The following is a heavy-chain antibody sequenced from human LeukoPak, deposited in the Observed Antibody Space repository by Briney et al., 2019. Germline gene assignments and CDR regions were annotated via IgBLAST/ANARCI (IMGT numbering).Heavy chain of an antibody. J-gene: IGHJ3*02. V-gene: IGHV3-23*01. CDR3: ARVGASTGAFDI. Sequence: PGGSLRLSCAASGFTFSSYAMSWVRQAPGKGLEWVSAISGSGGSTYYADSVKGRFTISRDNAKNSLYLQMNSLRAEDTAVYYCARVGASTGAFDIWGQGTMVTVSS. CDR2: ISGSGGST. D-gene: IGHD1-26*01. CDR1: GFTFSSYA.